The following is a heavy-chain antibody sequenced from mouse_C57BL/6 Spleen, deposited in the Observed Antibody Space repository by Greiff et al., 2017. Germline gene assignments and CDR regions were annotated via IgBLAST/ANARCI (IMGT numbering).Heavy chain of an antibody. V-gene: IGHV5-17*01. CDR2: ISRGSSTI. Sequence: EVKLVESGGGLVKPGGSLKLSCAASGFTFSDYGMHWVRQAPEKGLEWVAYISRGSSTIYYADTVKGRFTISRDNAKNTLFLQMTSLRSEDTAMYYCARGEDYGNVDYWGQGTTLTVSS. D-gene: IGHD2-1*01. CDR3: ARGEDYGNVDY. CDR1: GFTFSDYG. J-gene: IGHJ2*01.